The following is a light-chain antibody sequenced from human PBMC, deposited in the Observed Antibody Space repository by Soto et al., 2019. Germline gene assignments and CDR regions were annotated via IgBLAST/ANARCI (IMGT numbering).Light chain of an antibody. CDR2: GAS. V-gene: IGKV1-39*01. CDR1: QSITTY. J-gene: IGKJ3*01. Sequence: DIQMTQAPSSLSASVGYRLTITCRASQSITTYLSWYQQKPGKAPKVLIYGASNLQGGVPSRFSGSGSGTDFTLIISSLEPEDFAAYYCQQSYTTPFTFGPGTRVDVK. CDR3: QQSYTTPFT.